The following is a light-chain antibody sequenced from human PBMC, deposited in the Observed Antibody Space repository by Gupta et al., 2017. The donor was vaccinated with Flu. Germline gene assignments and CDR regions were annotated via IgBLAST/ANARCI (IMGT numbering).Light chain of an antibody. CDR1: SDGGGYNY. Sequence: SDGGGYNYVSWYRQHPGKAPKLMIYEVSNRPSGVSDRVSGSKPGNTASLTISRLQAEDEADYYCSSYTSSSTPSWVFGGGTKLTVL. CDR3: SSYTSSSTPSWV. V-gene: IGLV2-14*01. J-gene: IGLJ3*02. CDR2: EVS.